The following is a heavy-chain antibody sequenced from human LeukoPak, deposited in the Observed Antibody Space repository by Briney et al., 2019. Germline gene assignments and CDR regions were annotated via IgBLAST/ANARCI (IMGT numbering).Heavy chain of an antibody. Sequence: PSETLSLTCTVSGYSISSGYYWGWIRQPPGKGLEWIGSFYDSGNTYYNPSLKSRVTISVDTSKNQFSLKLSSVTAADTAVYYCAREVVGNIVGATFHAFDIWGQGTMVTVSS. CDR3: AREVVGNIVGATFHAFDI. CDR1: GYSISSGYY. J-gene: IGHJ3*02. CDR2: FYDSGNT. V-gene: IGHV4-38-2*02. D-gene: IGHD1-26*01.